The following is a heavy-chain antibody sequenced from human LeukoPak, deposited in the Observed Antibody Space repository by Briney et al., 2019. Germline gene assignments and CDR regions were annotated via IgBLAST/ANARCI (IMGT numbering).Heavy chain of an antibody. CDR1: GFTFNKYA. D-gene: IGHD1-1*01. CDR2: ISASGDNT. J-gene: IGHJ4*02. Sequence: QPGGSLRRSCAASGFTFNKYAMTWVRQAPGKGLVWVAVISASGDNTDYADSVKGRFTISRDNSKNTLSLQMNSLRVEDTAVYYCAKVVGTGTTPTDYWGQGTLVTVSS. CDR3: AKVVGTGTTPTDY. V-gene: IGHV3-23*01.